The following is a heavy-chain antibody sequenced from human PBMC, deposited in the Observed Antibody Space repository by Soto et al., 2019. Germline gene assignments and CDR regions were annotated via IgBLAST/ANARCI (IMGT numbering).Heavy chain of an antibody. J-gene: IGHJ6*03. CDR2: INHSGST. Sequence: PSETLSLTCAVYGGSFSGYYWSWIRQPPGKGLEWIGEINHSGSTNYNPSLKSRVTISVDTFKNQFSLKLSSVTAADTAVYYCARVLHTYGDYYYYYMDVWGKGTTVTVS. V-gene: IGHV4-34*01. D-gene: IGHD4-17*01. CDR1: GGSFSGYY. CDR3: ARVLHTYGDYYYYYMDV.